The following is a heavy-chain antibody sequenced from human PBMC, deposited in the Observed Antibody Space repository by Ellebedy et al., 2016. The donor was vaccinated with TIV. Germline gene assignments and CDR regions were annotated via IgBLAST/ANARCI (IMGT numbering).Heavy chain of an antibody. CDR3: ARGWFGSGMGV. J-gene: IGHJ6*02. V-gene: IGHV6-1*01. CDR1: GDSVSTDIG. Sequence: SQTLSLTCVISGDSVSTDIGWNWIRQSPSRGLEWLGRTYYRSKWNNDYAVSLKSRITINPDTSKNLFSLQLNTVTPEDTAVYYCARGWFGSGMGVWGQGTTITVSS. CDR2: TYYRSKWNN. D-gene: IGHD3-10*01.